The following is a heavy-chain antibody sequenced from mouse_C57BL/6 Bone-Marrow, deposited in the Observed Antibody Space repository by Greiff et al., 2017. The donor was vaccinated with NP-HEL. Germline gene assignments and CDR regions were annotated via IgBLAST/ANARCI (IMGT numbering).Heavy chain of an antibody. CDR1: GYTFTSYW. Sequence: VQLQQPGAELVKPGASVKLSCKASGYTFTSYWMHWVKQRPGRGLEWIGRIDPEDGETKYAPKFQGKATITADTSSNTAYLQLSSLTSEDTAVYYCARDSNCGYAMDYWGQGTSVTVSS. D-gene: IGHD2-5*01. J-gene: IGHJ4*01. CDR3: ARDSNCGYAMDY. V-gene: IGHV14-2*01. CDR2: IDPEDGET.